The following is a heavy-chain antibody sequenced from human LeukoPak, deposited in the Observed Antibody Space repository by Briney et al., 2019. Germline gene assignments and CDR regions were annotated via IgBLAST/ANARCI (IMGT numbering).Heavy chain of an antibody. CDR2: IYYSGGT. D-gene: IGHD2-2*01. CDR1: GGSISSYY. V-gene: IGHV4-59*01. J-gene: IGHJ6*02. CDR3: ARDIIVVVPAAPKSYYYYYGMDV. Sequence: SETLSLTCTVSGGSISSYYWSWIRQPPGKGLEWIGYIYYSGGTNYNPSLKSRVTISVDTSKNQFSLKLSSVTAADTAVYYCARDIIVVVPAAPKSYYYYYGMDVWGQGTTVTVSS.